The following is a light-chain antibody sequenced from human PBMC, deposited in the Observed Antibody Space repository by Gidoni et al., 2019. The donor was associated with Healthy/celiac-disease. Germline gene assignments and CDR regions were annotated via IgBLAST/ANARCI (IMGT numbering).Light chain of an antibody. CDR2: AAS. CDR1: QGIRND. Sequence: AIQMTQSPSSLSASVGDRVTITCRASQGIRNDLGWYQQKPGKAPKLLIYAASSGSGSGTDFTLTISSLQPEDFATYYCLQDYNYPWTFGQGTKVEIK. V-gene: IGKV1-6*01. J-gene: IGKJ1*01. CDR3: LQDYNYPWT.